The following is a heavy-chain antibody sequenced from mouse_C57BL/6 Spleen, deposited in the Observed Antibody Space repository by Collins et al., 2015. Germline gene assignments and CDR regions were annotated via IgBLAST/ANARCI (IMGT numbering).Heavy chain of an antibody. CDR2: ISNGGGST. CDR1: GFTFSDYY. CDR3: ARRGYYYAMDY. Sequence: GGGLVQPGGSLKLSCAASGFTFSDYYMYWVRQTPEKRLEWVAYISNGGGSTYYPDTVKDRFTISRDNAKNTLYLQMSRLKSEDTAMYYCARRGYYYAMDYWGQGTSVTVSS. V-gene: IGHV5-12*01. J-gene: IGHJ4*01.